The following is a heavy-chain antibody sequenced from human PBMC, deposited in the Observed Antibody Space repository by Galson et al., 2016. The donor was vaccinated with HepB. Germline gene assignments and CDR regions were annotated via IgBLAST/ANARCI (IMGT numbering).Heavy chain of an antibody. CDR1: GFTFSTHA. J-gene: IGHJ4*02. V-gene: IGHV3-30-3*01. D-gene: IGHD2-15*01. CDR3: ARDPLGKLLPVDY. CDR2: ILYDGSNK. Sequence: SLRLSCAASGFTFSTHAMHWVRQAPGKGLEWVAIILYDGSNKYYADSVKGRFPISRDNSKNTLYLQMNSLRPEDTSMYYCARDPLGKLLPVDYWGQGTLVTVSS.